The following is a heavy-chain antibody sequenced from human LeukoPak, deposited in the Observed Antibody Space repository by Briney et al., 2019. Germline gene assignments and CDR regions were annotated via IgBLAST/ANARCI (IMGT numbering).Heavy chain of an antibody. CDR1: GFTFSSYG. Sequence: GGSLRLSCAASGFTFSSYGMHWVRQAPGKGLEWVAFIRYDGSNKYYADSVKGRFTISRDNSKNTLYLQMNSLRAEDMAVYYCARVAMVRARPFDLWGRGTLVTVSS. CDR2: IRYDGSNK. J-gene: IGHJ2*01. D-gene: IGHD3-10*01. V-gene: IGHV3-30*02. CDR3: ARVAMVRARPFDL.